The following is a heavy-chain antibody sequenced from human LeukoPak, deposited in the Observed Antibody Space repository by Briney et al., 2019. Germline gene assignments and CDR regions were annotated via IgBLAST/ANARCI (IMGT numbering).Heavy chain of an antibody. CDR2: INAGNGNT. J-gene: IGHJ6*02. Sequence: GASVKVSCKASGYTFTSYAMHWVRQAPGQRLEWMGWINAGNGNTKYSQKFQGRVTITRDTSASTAYMELSSLRSEDTAVYYCARDLGCSSTSCPTDYGMDVWGQGTTVTVSS. CDR1: GYTFTSYA. D-gene: IGHD2-2*01. V-gene: IGHV1-3*01. CDR3: ARDLGCSSTSCPTDYGMDV.